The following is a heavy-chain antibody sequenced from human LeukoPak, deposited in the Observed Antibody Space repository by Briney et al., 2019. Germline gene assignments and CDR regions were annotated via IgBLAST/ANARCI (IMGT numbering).Heavy chain of an antibody. CDR2: INPNSGGT. V-gene: IGHV1-2*02. D-gene: IGHD1-26*01. CDR3: ARDYEVGATFDY. CDR1: GYTFSRYA. J-gene: IGHJ4*02. Sequence: ASVKVSCKAFGYTFSRYAMNWVRQAPGQGLEWMGWINPNSGGTNYAQKFQGRVTMTRDTSISTAYMELSRLRSDDTAVYYCARDYEVGATFDYWGQGTLVTVSS.